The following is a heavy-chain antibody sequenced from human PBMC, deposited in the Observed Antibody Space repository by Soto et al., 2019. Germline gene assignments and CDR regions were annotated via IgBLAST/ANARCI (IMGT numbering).Heavy chain of an antibody. D-gene: IGHD4-17*01. Sequence: PGGSLRLACGASGFDFNNYWMHWVRQVPGKGLVWVSRINGDGSDTKYADSVKGRFTISRDNAKNTLYLQMNSLRAEDTAVYYCARDQTTGDWFDAWGQGTLVTVS. CDR3: ARDQTTGDWFDA. CDR1: GFDFNNYW. J-gene: IGHJ5*02. CDR2: INGDGSDT. V-gene: IGHV3-74*03.